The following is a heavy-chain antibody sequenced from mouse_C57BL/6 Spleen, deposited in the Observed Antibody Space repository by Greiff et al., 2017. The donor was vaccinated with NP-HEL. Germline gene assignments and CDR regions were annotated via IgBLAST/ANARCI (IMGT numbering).Heavy chain of an antibody. D-gene: IGHD3-2*02. V-gene: IGHV5-6*01. CDR1: GFTFSSYG. J-gene: IGHJ3*01. CDR2: ISSGGSYT. Sequence: EVQRVESGGDLVKPGGSLKLSCAASGFTFSSYGMSWVRQTPDKRLEWVATISSGGSYTYYPDSVKGRVTISRDKAKNTLYLQMSSLKSEDTAMYYCAEGHTAQATFFAYWGQGTLVTVSA. CDR3: AEGHTAQATFFAY.